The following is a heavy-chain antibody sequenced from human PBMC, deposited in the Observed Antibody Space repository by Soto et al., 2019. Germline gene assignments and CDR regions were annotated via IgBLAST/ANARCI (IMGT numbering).Heavy chain of an antibody. D-gene: IGHD3-22*01. V-gene: IGHV4-30-2*01. CDR1: DGSISSGCYS. Sequence: SETPSLTCAVSDGSISSGCYSWSWIRQPPGKGLEWIGYIYHSGSTYYNPSLKSRVTISVDRSKNQFSLKLSSVTAADTAVYYCARGAPVVNDYWGQGTLVTVSS. CDR2: IYHSGST. J-gene: IGHJ4*02. CDR3: ARGAPVVNDY.